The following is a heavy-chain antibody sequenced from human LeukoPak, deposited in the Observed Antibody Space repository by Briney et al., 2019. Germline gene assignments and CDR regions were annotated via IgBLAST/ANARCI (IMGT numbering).Heavy chain of an antibody. CDR3: TRHRRSGIASAGLDY. Sequence: SETLSLTCTVSGDSISNYYWSWIRQPAGKGLEWIGRIYTSGSTNYNPSLKSRVTISVDTSKNQFSLKLSSVTAADTAVYYCTRHRRSGIASAGLDYWGQGTLVTVSS. V-gene: IGHV4-4*07. CDR2: IYTSGST. J-gene: IGHJ4*02. CDR1: GDSISNYY. D-gene: IGHD6-13*01.